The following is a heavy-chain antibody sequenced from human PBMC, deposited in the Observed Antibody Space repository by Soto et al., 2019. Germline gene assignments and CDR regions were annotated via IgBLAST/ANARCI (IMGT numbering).Heavy chain of an antibody. CDR1: GFTFSGSA. D-gene: IGHD6-13*01. Sequence: EVQLVESGGGLVQPGGSLKLSCAASGFTFSGSAMHWVRQASGKGLEWVGRIRSKANSYATAYAASVKGRFTISRDDSKNTAYLQMNSLKTEDTAVYYCTGSSSLSDYWGQGTLVTVSS. CDR2: IRSKANSYAT. J-gene: IGHJ4*02. CDR3: TGSSSLSDY. V-gene: IGHV3-73*01.